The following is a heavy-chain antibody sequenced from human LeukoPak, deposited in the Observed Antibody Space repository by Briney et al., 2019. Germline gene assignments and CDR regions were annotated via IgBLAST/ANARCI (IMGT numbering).Heavy chain of an antibody. Sequence: GGPLRLSCAASGFTFSSYSMNWVRQAPGKGLEWVSYISSSSSTIYYADSVKGRFTISRDNAKNSLYLQMNSLRAEDTAVYYCARDLVRGDFDPWGQGTLVTVSS. CDR1: GFTFSSYS. CDR2: ISSSSSTI. CDR3: ARDLVRGDFDP. V-gene: IGHV3-48*04. D-gene: IGHD3-10*01. J-gene: IGHJ5*02.